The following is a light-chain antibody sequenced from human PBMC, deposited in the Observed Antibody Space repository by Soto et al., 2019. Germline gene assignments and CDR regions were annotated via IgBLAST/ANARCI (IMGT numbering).Light chain of an antibody. Sequence: EIVLTQSPGTLSLSPGERATLSCRASQSVSSSYLAWYQQKPGQAPRLLIYGASSRATGIPDRFSGSGSGTDFTLTISRLEPEDFAVSYCQQYGSSPYTFGQGTKLKIK. CDR1: QSVSSSY. V-gene: IGKV3-20*01. J-gene: IGKJ2*01. CDR3: QQYGSSPYT. CDR2: GAS.